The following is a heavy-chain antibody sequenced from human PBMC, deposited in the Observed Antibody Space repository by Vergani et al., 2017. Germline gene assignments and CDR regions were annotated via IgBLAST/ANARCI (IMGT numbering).Heavy chain of an antibody. Sequence: EVQLLESGGGLVQPGGSLRLSCAASGFTVSSNYMSWVRQAPGKGLEWVSVIYSGGSTYYADSVKGRFTISRDNSKNTLYLQMNSLRAEDTAVYYCARDRGDLLRQNWYFDLWGRGTLVTVSS. D-gene: IGHD3-16*01. CDR3: ARDRGDLLRQNWYFDL. CDR1: GFTVSSNY. V-gene: IGHV3-66*02. CDR2: IYSGGST. J-gene: IGHJ2*01.